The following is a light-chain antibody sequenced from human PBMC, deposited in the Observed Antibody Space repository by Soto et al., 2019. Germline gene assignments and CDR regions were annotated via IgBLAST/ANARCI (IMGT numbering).Light chain of an antibody. CDR2: GAS. CDR1: QTVSSNY. Sequence: EIILTQSPDTLSLSPGERATLSCRASQTVSSNYLAWCQQRPGQAPRLLTYGASTRATGIPARFSRSGSGTDFTLTISSLEPEDFAIYFCQQRGNWWTFGPGTKVDIK. V-gene: IGKV3D-20*02. CDR3: QQRGNWWT. J-gene: IGKJ1*01.